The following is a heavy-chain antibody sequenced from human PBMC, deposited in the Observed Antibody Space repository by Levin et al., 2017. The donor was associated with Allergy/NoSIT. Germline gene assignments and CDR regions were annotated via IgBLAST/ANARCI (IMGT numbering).Heavy chain of an antibody. V-gene: IGHV3-66*01. CDR1: GFYVSDNY. CDR2: IYSGDNT. D-gene: IGHD3-10*01. J-gene: IGHJ2*01. CDR3: ARGFSYDWHFDL. Sequence: SGGSLRLSCAASGFYVSDNYMSWVRQAPGKGLEWVSVIYSGDNTYFADSVKGRFTISTDNSITTAYLQWSSLKASDSAMYYCARGFSYDWHFDLWGRGTLVTVSS.